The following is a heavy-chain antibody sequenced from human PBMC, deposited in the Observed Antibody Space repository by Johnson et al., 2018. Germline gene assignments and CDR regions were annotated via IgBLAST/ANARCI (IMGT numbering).Heavy chain of an antibody. V-gene: IGHV5-51*01. CDR2: IYAGDSDT. J-gene: IGHJ6*03. D-gene: IGHD1-26*01. CDR1: EYRFSSYR. Sequence: EVRLVESGAAVKKPGESLKISCNGSEYRFSSYRIAWVRQMPGKGLEGMGAIYAGDSDTRYSTSFHGQITNSADKSINTAVRQWNSLKASDTAMHDRAGQRWDLMNYYYYYMGDWGKGTTVTVSS. CDR3: AGQRWDLMNYYYYYMGD.